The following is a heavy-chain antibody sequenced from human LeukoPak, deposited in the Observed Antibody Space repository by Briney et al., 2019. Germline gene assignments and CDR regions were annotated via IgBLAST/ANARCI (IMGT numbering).Heavy chain of an antibody. CDR2: IYYSGST. D-gene: IGHD1-26*01. CDR1: GGSISSSSYY. Sequence: SETLSLTCTVSGGSISSSSYYWGWIRQPPGKGLEWIGSIYYSGSTYYNPSLKSRVTISLDTSKNQFSLKLSSVTAADTAVYYCARGRVNTYTGTYSPRPNWFDPWGQGTLVTVSS. CDR3: ARGRVNTYTGTYSPRPNWFDP. J-gene: IGHJ5*02. V-gene: IGHV4-39*07.